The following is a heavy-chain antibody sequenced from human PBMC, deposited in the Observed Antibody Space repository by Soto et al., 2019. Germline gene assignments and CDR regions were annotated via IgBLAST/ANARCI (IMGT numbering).Heavy chain of an antibody. Sequence: HPGGSLRLSCAASGFTFSSYAMSWVRQAPGKGLEWVSAISGSGGSTYYADSVKGRFTISRDNSKNTLYLQMNSLRAEDTAVYYCAKDLGVLRYFDRTYYFDYWGQGTLVTVSS. CDR3: AKDLGVLRYFDRTYYFDY. CDR2: ISGSGGST. D-gene: IGHD3-9*01. CDR1: GFTFSSYA. J-gene: IGHJ4*02. V-gene: IGHV3-23*01.